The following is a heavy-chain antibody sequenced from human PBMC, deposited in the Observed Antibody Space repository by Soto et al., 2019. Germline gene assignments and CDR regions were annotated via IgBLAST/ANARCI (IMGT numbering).Heavy chain of an antibody. CDR3: AHLTITYGGVIGLDAFDI. V-gene: IGHV2-5*02. D-gene: IGHD3-16*02. J-gene: IGHJ3*02. Sequence: QITLKESAPTLVQPTQTLTLRCTFSGFSLSPVGVGVGWIRQPPGKALEWIAVIYWDNDKRYNPSLSNRLSINKDHSRRQVVVTMINMDPVATGTYYCAHLTITYGGVIGLDAFDIWGQGTLVTVSS. CDR1: GFSLSPVGVG. CDR2: IYWDNDK.